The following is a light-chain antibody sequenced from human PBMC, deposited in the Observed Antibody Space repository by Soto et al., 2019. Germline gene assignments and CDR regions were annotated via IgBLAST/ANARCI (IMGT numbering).Light chain of an antibody. V-gene: IGKV3-20*01. J-gene: IGKJ1*01. CDR3: QQYGSSGT. Sequence: EIVMTQSPATLSVSPWERATLSCRASQSVSSSYLAWYQQKPGQAPRLLIYGASSRATGIPDRFSGSGSGTDFTLTISRLEPEDFAVYYCQQYGSSGTFGQGTKVDIK. CDR1: QSVSSSY. CDR2: GAS.